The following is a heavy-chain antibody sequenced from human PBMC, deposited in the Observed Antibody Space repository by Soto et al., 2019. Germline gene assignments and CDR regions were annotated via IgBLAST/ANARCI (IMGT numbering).Heavy chain of an antibody. V-gene: IGHV3-49*04. CDR1: GFTSGDYA. D-gene: IGHD6-19*01. CDR2: IRNKAYGGTT. Sequence: GGSLRLSCTASGFTSGDYAMSWVRQAPGKGLEWVGFIRNKAYGGTTEYAASVKGRFTISRDDSKSIAYLQMNSLRTEDTAMYYCTRDQWPLYSSGLYYFDYWGQGTLVTVSS. CDR3: TRDQWPLYSSGLYYFDY. J-gene: IGHJ4*02.